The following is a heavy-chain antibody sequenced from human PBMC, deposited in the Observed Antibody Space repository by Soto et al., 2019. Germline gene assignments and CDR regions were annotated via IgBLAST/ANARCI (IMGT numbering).Heavy chain of an antibody. CDR3: ARGHYDNLAGYPDY. Sequence: ASVKVSCKASGYTFTSYDINWVRQATGQGLEWMGWMNPNSGNTGYAQKFQGRVTMTRNTSISTAYMELSSLRSEDTAVYYCARGHYDNLAGYPDYWGQGTLVTVSS. CDR1: GYTFTSYD. J-gene: IGHJ4*02. CDR2: MNPNSGNT. V-gene: IGHV1-8*01. D-gene: IGHD3-9*01.